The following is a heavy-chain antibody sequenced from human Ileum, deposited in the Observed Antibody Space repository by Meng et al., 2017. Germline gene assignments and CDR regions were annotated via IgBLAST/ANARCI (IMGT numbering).Heavy chain of an antibody. D-gene: IGHD3-3*02. J-gene: IGHJ4*02. V-gene: IGHV7-4-1*02. CDR3: AREDHFWSGYFDY. CDR2: IHTNTGNP. CDR1: GSTFTSYA. Sequence: QRWHSGSELQTPGAAVKLSGKASGSTFTSYALNWVRQAPGQGLEWLGLIHTNTGNPTYAQGLTGRFVFSLDTSVSTAYLQISSLKXXXXXVXXXAREDHFWSGYFDYWGQGTLVTVSS.